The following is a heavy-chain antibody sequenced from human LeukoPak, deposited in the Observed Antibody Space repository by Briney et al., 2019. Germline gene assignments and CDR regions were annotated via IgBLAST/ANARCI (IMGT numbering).Heavy chain of an antibody. CDR1: GGSVSSDNSY. CDR3: ARGYYYRR. D-gene: IGHD3-10*01. V-gene: IGHV4-61*02. CDR2: IYAGGSS. Sequence: SQTLSLTCTVSGGSVSSDNSYWNWIRQPAGKGLEWIGRIYAGGSSTYNPSLKSRVTISVDTSKNQFSLRLTSTTAADTAVYYCARGYYYRRWGQGTLVTVSS. J-gene: IGHJ4*02.